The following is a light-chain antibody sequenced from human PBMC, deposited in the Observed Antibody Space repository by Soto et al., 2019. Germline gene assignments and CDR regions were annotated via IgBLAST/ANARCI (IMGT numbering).Light chain of an antibody. CDR1: STDVGGYNY. CDR3: GSYSSTDTPVV. Sequence: SALAQPSPVAGSPGQAITICCTGTSTDVGGYNYVSWYQHHSGKAPKLLIYEVTNRPSGISDRFSGSKSVNTASLTISGLQAEDESDYYCGSYSSTDTPVVFGTGTKVTVL. J-gene: IGLJ1*01. V-gene: IGLV2-14*01. CDR2: EVT.